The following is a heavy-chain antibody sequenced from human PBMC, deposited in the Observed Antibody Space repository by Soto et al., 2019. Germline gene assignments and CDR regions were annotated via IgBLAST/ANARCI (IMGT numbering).Heavy chain of an antibody. CDR2: TNPSGGST. CDR1: GYTFTSYY. CDR3: AREGLGYCSSTSCHRSYYYYGMDV. J-gene: IGHJ6*02. Sequence: ASVKVSCKASGYTFTSYYMHWVRQAPGQGLEWMGITNPSGGSTSYAQKFQGRVTMTRDTSTSTVYMELSSLRSEDTAVYYCAREGLGYCSSTSCHRSYYYYGMDVWGQGTTVTVSS. D-gene: IGHD2-2*02. V-gene: IGHV1-46*01.